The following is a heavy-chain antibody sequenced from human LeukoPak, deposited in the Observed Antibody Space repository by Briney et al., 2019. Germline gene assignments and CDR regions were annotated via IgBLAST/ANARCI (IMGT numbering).Heavy chain of an antibody. V-gene: IGHV3-23*01. Sequence: GGSLRLSCAASGFTFSSFALSWVRQAPGKGLEWVSSISGSGDSTYYMESVKGRFTISRDNSENTLYLQMNSLRAEDTAVYYCAKDDGYSSSPTSFWGQGTLVTVSS. CDR1: GFTFSSFA. D-gene: IGHD6-6*01. J-gene: IGHJ4*02. CDR2: ISGSGDST. CDR3: AKDDGYSSSPTSF.